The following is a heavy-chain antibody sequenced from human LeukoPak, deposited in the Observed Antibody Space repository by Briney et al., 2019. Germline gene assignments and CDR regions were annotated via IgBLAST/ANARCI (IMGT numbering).Heavy chain of an antibody. D-gene: IGHD2-2*02. CDR3: AKDRKVVPAAIPALDY. Sequence: GGSLRLSCAASGFTFSRYGMHWVCQAPVKGLKWVAFIRFDGSTKFCADSVKGRCTISRDNSKNILYLQMNSLRAEDTAVYYCAKDRKVVPAAIPALDYWGQGTLVTVSS. V-gene: IGHV3-30*02. CDR2: IRFDGSTK. J-gene: IGHJ4*02. CDR1: GFTFSRYG.